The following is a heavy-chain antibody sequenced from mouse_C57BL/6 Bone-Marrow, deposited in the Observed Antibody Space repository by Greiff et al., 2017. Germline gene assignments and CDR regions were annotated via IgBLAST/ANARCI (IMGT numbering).Heavy chain of an antibody. CDR3: ARAYETWFAY. CDR2: ISNGGGST. CDR1: GFTFSDYY. V-gene: IGHV5-12*01. D-gene: IGHD2-12*01. J-gene: IGHJ3*01. Sequence: EVQLVESGGGLVPPGGSLNLSCAASGFTFSDYYMYWVRQTPEKRLGWVAYISNGGGSTYYPDTVKGRFTISRDNDKNTLYLQMSRLKSEDTAMYYCARAYETWFAYWGQGTLVTVSA.